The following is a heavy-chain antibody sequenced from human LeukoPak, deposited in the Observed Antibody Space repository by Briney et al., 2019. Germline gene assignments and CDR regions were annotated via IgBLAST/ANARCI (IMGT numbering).Heavy chain of an antibody. J-gene: IGHJ4*02. CDR3: ARDSNSSSSEPDY. D-gene: IGHD6-6*01. V-gene: IGHV1-2*02. CDR2: INPNSGST. CDR1: GYSFTGYY. Sequence: ASVKVSCKASGYSFTGYYIHWLRQAPGQGPESMGWINPNSGSTYCPQNFQGRVTMLRDTSISTAYMELISLRSDDTAVYYCARDSNSSSSEPDYRGQGTLVTVSS.